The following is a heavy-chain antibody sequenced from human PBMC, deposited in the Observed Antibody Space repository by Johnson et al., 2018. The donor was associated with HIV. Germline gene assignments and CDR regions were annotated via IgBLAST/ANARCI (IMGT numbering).Heavy chain of an antibody. CDR2: ISYDGSNK. D-gene: IGHD3/OR15-3a*01. Sequence: QVQLVESGGGVVRPGGSLRLSCAASGFTFSSYAMHWVRQAPGKGLEWVAVISYDGSNKYYADSVKGRFTISRDNSKNTLYLQMNNLRAEDTAVYYCARDPGLYYDIWVSAFDIWGQGTMVTVSS. CDR1: GFTFSSYA. CDR3: ARDPGLYYDIWVSAFDI. J-gene: IGHJ3*02. V-gene: IGHV3-30-3*01.